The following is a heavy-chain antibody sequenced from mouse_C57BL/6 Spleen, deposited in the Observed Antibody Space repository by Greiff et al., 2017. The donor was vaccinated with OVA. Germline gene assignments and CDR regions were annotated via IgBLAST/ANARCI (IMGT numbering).Heavy chain of an antibody. D-gene: IGHD1-1*01. Sequence: EVKLMESGGGLVKPGGSLKLSCAASGFTFSSYAMSWVRQTPEKRLEWVATISDGGSYTYYPDNVKGRFTISRDNAKNNLYLQMSHLKSEDTAMYYCARGGTVVIDYWGQGTTLTVSS. CDR3: ARGGTVVIDY. V-gene: IGHV5-4*03. J-gene: IGHJ2*01. CDR2: ISDGGSYT. CDR1: GFTFSSYA.